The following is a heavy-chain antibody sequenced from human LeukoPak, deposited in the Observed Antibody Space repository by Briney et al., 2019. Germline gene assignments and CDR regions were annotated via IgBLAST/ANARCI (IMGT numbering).Heavy chain of an antibody. J-gene: IGHJ4*02. CDR2: INTNTGNP. V-gene: IGHV7-4-1*02. CDR3: ARTSYEKGLWELLYHGHFDY. Sequence: GASVKVSCKASGYTFIRYAMNWVRQAPGQGLEWMGWINTNTGNPTYAQGFTVRFVFSLDTSVSTAYLQISSLKAEDTAVYYCARTSYEKGLWELLYHGHFDYWGQGTLVTVSS. D-gene: IGHD1-26*01. CDR1: GYTFIRYA.